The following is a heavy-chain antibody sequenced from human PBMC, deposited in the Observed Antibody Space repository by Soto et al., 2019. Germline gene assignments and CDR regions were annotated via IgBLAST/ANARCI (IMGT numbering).Heavy chain of an antibody. CDR2: IVVMSNAA. CDR1: GSTFNNFA. D-gene: IGHD1-26*01. Sequence: QVVLLQSGAEVKEPGSSVRLSCQVSGSTFNNFAFSWVRQAPGQGPEWLGGIVVMSNAADYSQRFQDRVMITADTSTSTLYMELGSLTFDDTAVXYCARAIKRWEVNYYFDYWGQGTLVTVSS. J-gene: IGHJ4*02. CDR3: ARAIKRWEVNYYFDY. V-gene: IGHV1-69*06.